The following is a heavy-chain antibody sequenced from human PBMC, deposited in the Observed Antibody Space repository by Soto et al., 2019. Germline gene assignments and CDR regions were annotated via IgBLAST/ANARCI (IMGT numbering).Heavy chain of an antibody. CDR2: IIPIFGTA. V-gene: IGHV1-69*13. J-gene: IGHJ4*02. D-gene: IGHD3-22*01. CDR3: AREGGLYYYDSSGSYDY. Sequence: VASVKVSCKASGGTFSSYAISWVRQAPGQGLEWMGGIIPIFGTANYAQKFQGRVTITADESTSTAYMELSSLRSEDTAVYYCAREGGLYYYDSSGSYDYWGQGTLVTVSS. CDR1: GGTFSSYA.